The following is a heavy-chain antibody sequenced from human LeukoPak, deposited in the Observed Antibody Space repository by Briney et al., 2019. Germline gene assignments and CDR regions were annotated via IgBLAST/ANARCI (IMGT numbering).Heavy chain of an antibody. CDR3: ATSPTTYYYYYMDV. V-gene: IGHV4-30-4*08. CDR1: GGSISSGDYY. J-gene: IGHJ6*03. Sequence: PSETLSLTCTVSGGSISSGDYYWSWIRQPPGKGLEWIGYIYYSGSTYYNPSLKSRVTISVDTSKNQFSLKLSSVTAADTAVYYFATSPTTYYYYYMDVWGKGTTVTVSS. D-gene: IGHD1-1*01. CDR2: IYYSGST.